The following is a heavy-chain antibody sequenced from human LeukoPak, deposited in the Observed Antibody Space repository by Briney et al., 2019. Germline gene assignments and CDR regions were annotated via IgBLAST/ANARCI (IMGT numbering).Heavy chain of an antibody. CDR2: IDTTTNYI. V-gene: IGHV3-21*01. D-gene: IGHD4-17*01. J-gene: IGHJ4*02. CDR3: ARDYGVHGEYFDY. Sequence: GGSLRLSCAASGFTFSTYSMNWVRQAPGKGLEWVSFIDTTTNYIYYGASVKGRFTISRDNTKNSLYLQMNGLRAEDTAVYYCARDYGVHGEYFDYWGQGTLVTVSS. CDR1: GFTFSTYS.